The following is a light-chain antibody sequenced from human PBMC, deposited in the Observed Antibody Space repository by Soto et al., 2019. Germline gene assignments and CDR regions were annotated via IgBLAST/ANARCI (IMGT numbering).Light chain of an antibody. V-gene: IGLV1-47*02. J-gene: IGLJ2*01. CDR3: ASWDDRLGAVI. CDR1: SSNIGGTNY. Sequence: QSVLTQPPSASGTPGQKVFISCSGSSSNIGGTNYAYWYQQLPGAAPKLLMHSNNLRPSGVPEGISGSKFGTAASLAISGLRSEDEAVYYCASWDDRLGAVIFGGGTKVTVL. CDR2: SNN.